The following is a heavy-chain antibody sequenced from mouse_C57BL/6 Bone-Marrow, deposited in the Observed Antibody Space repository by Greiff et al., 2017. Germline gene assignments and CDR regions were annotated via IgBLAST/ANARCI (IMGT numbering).Heavy chain of an antibody. Sequence: VQLQQPGAELVKPGASVKMSCKASGYTFTSYWITWVKQRPGQGLEWIGDIYPGSGSTNYNEKFKSKATLTVDTSSSTAYMQLSSLTSEDSAVYYCARRRVLRPYAMDYWGQGTSVTVSS. J-gene: IGHJ4*01. D-gene: IGHD1-2*01. V-gene: IGHV1-55*01. CDR3: ARRRVLRPYAMDY. CDR2: IYPGSGST. CDR1: GYTFTSYW.